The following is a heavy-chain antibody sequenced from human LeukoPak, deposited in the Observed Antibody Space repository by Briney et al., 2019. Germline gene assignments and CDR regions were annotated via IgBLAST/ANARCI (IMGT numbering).Heavy chain of an antibody. CDR1: GGSISSSNW. V-gene: IGHV4-4*02. J-gene: IGHJ4*02. D-gene: IGHD3-10*01. CDR2: IYHSGST. Sequence: KTSETLSLTCAVSGGSISSSNWWSWVRQPPGKGLEWIGEIYHSGSTNYNPSLKSRVTISVDTSKNQFSLKLSSVTAADTAVYYCARPQQIGGRVRGAFDYWGQGTLVTVSS. CDR3: ARPQQIGGRVRGAFDY.